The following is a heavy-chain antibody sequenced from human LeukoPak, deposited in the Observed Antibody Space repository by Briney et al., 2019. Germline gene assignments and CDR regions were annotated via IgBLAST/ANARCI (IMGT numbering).Heavy chain of an antibody. CDR2: IYYSGST. CDR1: GGSISSSNYY. CDR3: ARHSYYCSSTSCHSLFDY. Sequence: PSETLSLTCTVSGGSISSSNYYWGWIRQPPGKGLEWIGTIYYSGSTYYNPSLKSRVTISVDTSKNQFSLKLTSVTAADTAVYYCARHSYYCSSTSCHSLFDYWGQGTLVTVSS. D-gene: IGHD2-2*01. V-gene: IGHV4-39*01. J-gene: IGHJ4*02.